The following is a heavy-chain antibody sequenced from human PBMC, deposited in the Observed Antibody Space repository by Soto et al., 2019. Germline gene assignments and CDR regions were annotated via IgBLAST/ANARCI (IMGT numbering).Heavy chain of an antibody. V-gene: IGHV3-33*01. CDR1: GFTFSSYG. J-gene: IGHJ3*02. CDR3: ASRIAVADDAFDI. CDR2: IWHDGSNK. Sequence: QVQLVESGGGVVQPGRSLRLSCAASGFTFSSYGMHWVRPAPAKGLECVAGIWHDGSNKYYADSVKGRFTISRDNSKNALYLQMNSVSAEDKAVYDCASRIAVADDAFDIWGQGTIVTVSS. D-gene: IGHD6-19*01.